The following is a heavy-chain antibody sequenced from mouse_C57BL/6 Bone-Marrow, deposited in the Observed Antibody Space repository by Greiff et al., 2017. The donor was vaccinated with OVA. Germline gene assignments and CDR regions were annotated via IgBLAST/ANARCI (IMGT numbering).Heavy chain of an antibody. CDR1: GFTFSSYG. CDR2: ISSGGSYT. V-gene: IGHV5-6*01. D-gene: IGHD1-1*01. J-gene: IGHJ2*01. Sequence: QLVESGGDLVKPGGSLKLSCAASGFTFSSYGMSWVRQTPDKRLEWVATISSGGSYTYYPDSVKGRFTISRDNAKNTLYLQMSSLKSEDTAMYYCARHGDYGSFFDYWGQGTTLTVSS. CDR3: ARHGDYGSFFDY.